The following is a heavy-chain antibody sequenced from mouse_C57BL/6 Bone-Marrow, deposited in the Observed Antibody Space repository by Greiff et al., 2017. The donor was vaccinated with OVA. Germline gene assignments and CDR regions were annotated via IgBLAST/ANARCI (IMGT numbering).Heavy chain of an antibody. CDR3: ARLGGSSFAY. CDR1: GYTFTSYW. Sequence: QVQLQQPGAELVMPGASVKLSCKASGYTFTSYWMHWVKQRPGQGLEWIGEIDPSDSYTNYNQKFKGKSTLTVDKSSSTAYMQLSSLTSEDSAVYYCARLGGSSFAYWGQGTLVTVSA. CDR2: IDPSDSYT. D-gene: IGHD1-1*01. J-gene: IGHJ3*01. V-gene: IGHV1-69*01.